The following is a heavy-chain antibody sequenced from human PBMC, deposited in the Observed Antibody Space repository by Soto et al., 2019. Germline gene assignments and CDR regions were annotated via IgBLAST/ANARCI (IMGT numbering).Heavy chain of an antibody. D-gene: IGHD3-10*01. CDR1: GYIFSSSG. CDR2: ISAYNGHT. V-gene: IGHV1-18*01. CDR3: ARDRRDLLRGPDFDY. J-gene: IGHJ4*02. Sequence: QVQLVQSGAEVKKPGASVKLSCKASGYIFSSSGISWVRQAPGPGLEWMGWISAYNGHTNYAQKLQGRVTMTTDTSTSTAYMELRRRTTDETAVYYCARDRRDLLRGPDFDYWGQGTLVNVSS.